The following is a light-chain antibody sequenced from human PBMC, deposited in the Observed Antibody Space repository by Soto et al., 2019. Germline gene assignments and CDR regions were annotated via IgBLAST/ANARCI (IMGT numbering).Light chain of an antibody. CDR1: QSVSSY. Sequence: EIVLTQSPATLSLSPGERATLSCRASQSVSSYLAWYQQKPGQAPRLLIYDASNRATGIPARFSGSGSGTVCTLTISSLESEDFAVYYCQQRSNWPYTFGQGTKLEIK. CDR3: QQRSNWPYT. V-gene: IGKV3-11*01. J-gene: IGKJ2*01. CDR2: DAS.